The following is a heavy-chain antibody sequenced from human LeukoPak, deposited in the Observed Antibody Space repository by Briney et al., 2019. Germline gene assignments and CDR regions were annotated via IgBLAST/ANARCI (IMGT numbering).Heavy chain of an antibody. CDR1: GGTFSSYA. D-gene: IGHD2-2*01. V-gene: IGHV1-69*13. CDR2: IIPIFGTA. Sequence: SVKVSCKASGGTFSSYAISWVRQAPGQGLEWMGGIIPIFGTANYAQKFQGRVTITADESTSTAYMELSSLRSEDTAVYYCARARRLYCSSTSCYAMGYWGQGTLVTVSS. J-gene: IGHJ4*02. CDR3: ARARRLYCSSTSCYAMGY.